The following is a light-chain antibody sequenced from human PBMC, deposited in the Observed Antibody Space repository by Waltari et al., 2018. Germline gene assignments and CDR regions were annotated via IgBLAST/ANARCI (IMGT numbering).Light chain of an antibody. CDR2: GAS. CDR1: QSVGTY. J-gene: IGKJ1*01. V-gene: IGKV3-20*01. Sequence: IVLTQSPGTLSFSPGERAPISCRASQSVGTYLAWYQQTPGQAPRLLIYGASNRAAGIPDRFSGSGSGTDFSLTISRLEPEDFAVYYCQKYERLPATFGQGTKVEIK. CDR3: QKYERLPAT.